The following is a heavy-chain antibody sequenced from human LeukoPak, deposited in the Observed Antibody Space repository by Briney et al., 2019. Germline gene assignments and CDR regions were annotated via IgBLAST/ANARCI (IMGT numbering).Heavy chain of an antibody. J-gene: IGHJ5*02. V-gene: IGHV3-74*01. CDR2: IYVDGRTT. Sequence: GGSLRLSCVASGFTFSNYWMHWVRQPPGKGLVWVSRIYVDGRTTNYADSVKGRFTVSRDNAKNTVYLEMNSLSVEDTATYYCIRDFRSADLWGQGTLVTVTS. CDR1: GFTFSNYW. CDR3: IRDFRSADL.